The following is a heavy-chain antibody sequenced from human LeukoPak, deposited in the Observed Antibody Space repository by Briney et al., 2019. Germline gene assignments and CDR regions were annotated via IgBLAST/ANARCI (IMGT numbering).Heavy chain of an antibody. V-gene: IGHV4-39*07. D-gene: IGHD3-22*01. CDR2: IYYSGST. Sequence: PSETLSLTCTVSGGSISSSSYYWGWIRQPPGKGLEWIGSIYYSGSTYYNPSLKSRVTISVDTSKNQFSLKLSSVTAADTAVYYCARSKPDNYYDSSGDAFDIWGQGTMVTVSS. CDR1: GGSISSSSYY. CDR3: ARSKPDNYYDSSGDAFDI. J-gene: IGHJ3*02.